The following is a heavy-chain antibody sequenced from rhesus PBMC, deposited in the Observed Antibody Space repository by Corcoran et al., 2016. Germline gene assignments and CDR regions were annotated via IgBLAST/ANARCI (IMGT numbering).Heavy chain of an antibody. CDR2: IYGNSAST. CDR1: GGSISDYSY. D-gene: IGHD3-16*01. CDR3: ARNIVVVITSFDY. V-gene: IGHV4S9*01. Sequence: QVQLQESGPGLVKPSETLSLTCAVSGGSISDYSYWHCIRQPPGKGLEWIGNIYGNSASTYYNPSLKSRVTSSKDTSKNQFFLKLSSVTAADTAVYYCARNIVVVITSFDYWGQGVLVTVSS. J-gene: IGHJ4*01.